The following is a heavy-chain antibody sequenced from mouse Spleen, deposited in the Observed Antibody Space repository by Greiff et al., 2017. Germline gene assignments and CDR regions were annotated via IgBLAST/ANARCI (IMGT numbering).Heavy chain of an antibody. CDR3: SGTKGDYFDY. CDR2: ISSGGSYT. D-gene: IGHD4-1*01. CDR1: GFTFSSYG. J-gene: IGHJ2*01. V-gene: IGHV5-6*01. Sequence: EVQLVESGGDLVKPGGSLKLSCAASGFTFSSYGMSWVRQTPDKRLEWVATISSGGSYTYYPDSVKGRFTISRDNAKNTLYLQMSSLKSEDTAMYYCSGTKGDYFDYWGQGTTLTVSS.